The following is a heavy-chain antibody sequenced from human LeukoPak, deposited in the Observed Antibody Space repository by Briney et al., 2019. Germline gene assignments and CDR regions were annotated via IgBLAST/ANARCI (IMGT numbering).Heavy chain of an antibody. J-gene: IGHJ5*02. CDR2: VYYSGST. Sequence: SETLSLTCAVYGGSFSGYYWSWIRQPPGKGLEWIGYVYYSGSTNSNPSLKSRVTISVDTSKNQFSLKVSSVTAADTAIYYCARGYNWFDPWGQGTLVTVSS. CDR3: ARGYNWFDP. CDR1: GGSFSGYY. V-gene: IGHV4-59*01.